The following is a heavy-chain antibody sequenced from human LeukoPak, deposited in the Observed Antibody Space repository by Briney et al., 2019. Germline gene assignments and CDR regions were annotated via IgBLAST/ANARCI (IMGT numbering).Heavy chain of an antibody. D-gene: IGHD1-14*01. V-gene: IGHV3-33*01. CDR3: ARGVEPLAANTLAY. Sequence: GGSLRLSCAASGFSLSNYGLHWVRQAPGKGLEWVAALLYDGNTKHYADSVKGRFTISRDNSKNTLYLEMNSLSPDDTAVYYCARGVEPLAANTLAYWGQGTLVTVSS. CDR1: GFSLSNYG. CDR2: LLYDGNTK. J-gene: IGHJ4*02.